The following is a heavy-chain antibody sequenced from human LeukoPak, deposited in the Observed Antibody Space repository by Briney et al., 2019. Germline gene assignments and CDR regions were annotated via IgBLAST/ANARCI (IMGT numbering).Heavy chain of an antibody. D-gene: IGHD6-13*01. CDR1: GGSISSSSYY. Sequence: SETLSLTCTVSGGSISSSSYYWGWLRQPPGKGLEWLGSIYYSGSTNYNPSLKSRVTMSVDTSKNQFSLKLSSVTAADTAVYYCAYSGYSSSWYFDYWGQGTLVTVSS. J-gene: IGHJ4*02. CDR3: AYSGYSSSWYFDY. CDR2: IYYSGST. V-gene: IGHV4-39*07.